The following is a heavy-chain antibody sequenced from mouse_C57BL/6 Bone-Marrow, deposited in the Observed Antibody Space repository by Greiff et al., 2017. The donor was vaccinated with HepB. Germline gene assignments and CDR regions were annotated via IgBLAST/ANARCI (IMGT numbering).Heavy chain of an antibody. J-gene: IGHJ4*01. CDR3: ARDTTNYAMDY. Sequence: VQGVASGPELVKPGASVKISCKASGYAFSSSWMNWVKQRPGKGLEWIGRIYPGDGDTNYNGKFKGKATLTADKSSSTAYMQLSSLTSEDSAVYFCARDTTNYAMDYWGQGTSVTVSS. V-gene: IGHV1-82*01. D-gene: IGHD1-1*01. CDR2: IYPGDGDT. CDR1: GYAFSSSW.